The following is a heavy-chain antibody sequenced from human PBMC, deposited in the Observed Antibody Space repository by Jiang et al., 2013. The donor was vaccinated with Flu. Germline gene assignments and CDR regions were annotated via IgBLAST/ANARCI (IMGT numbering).Heavy chain of an antibody. V-gene: IGHV4-39*01. D-gene: IGHD3-22*01. J-gene: IGHJ4*02. CDR3: ARSTEYYDTSGYYYYFDY. Sequence: GPGLVKPSETLSLTCKVSGGSIDRRPYYWAWIRQPPGKGLERIGSIYQSGRTFYDPSLNSRLTMSVDTSRNQFSLKLNSVTAADTAVYYCARSTEYYDTSGYYYYFDYWGQGTLVTVSS. CDR2: IYQSGRT. CDR1: GGSIDRRPYY.